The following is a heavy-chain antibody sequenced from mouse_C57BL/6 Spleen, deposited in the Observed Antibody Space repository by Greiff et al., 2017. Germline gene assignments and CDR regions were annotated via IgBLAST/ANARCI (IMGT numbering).Heavy chain of an antibody. CDR3: ARGATTVMDY. CDR2: INPSTGGT. Sequence: VQLQQSGPELVKPGASVKISCKASGYSFTGYYMNWVKQSPEQSLEWIGEINPSTGGTTYNEKFKAKATLTVDKSSSTAYMQLKSLTSEDSAVYYCARGATTVMDYWGQGTSVTVSS. J-gene: IGHJ4*01. V-gene: IGHV1-42*01. D-gene: IGHD1-1*01. CDR1: GYSFTGYY.